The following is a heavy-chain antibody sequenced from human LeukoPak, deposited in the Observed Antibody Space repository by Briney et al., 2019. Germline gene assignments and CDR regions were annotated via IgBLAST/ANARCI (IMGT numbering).Heavy chain of an antibody. D-gene: IGHD3-3*01. CDR3: ARDRLRLLEFGQDNPNWFDP. CDR1: GNTFIDCY. CDR2: INPNSGGT. J-gene: IGHJ5*02. V-gene: IGHV1-2*06. Sequence: ASVKVSCKASGNTFIDCYMHWVRQAPGQGLEWVGRINPNSGGTNYAQKFQGRVAMTIDTSINTSYMELNRLTSDDTAVYYCARDRLRLLEFGQDNPNWFDPWGQGTLVTVSS.